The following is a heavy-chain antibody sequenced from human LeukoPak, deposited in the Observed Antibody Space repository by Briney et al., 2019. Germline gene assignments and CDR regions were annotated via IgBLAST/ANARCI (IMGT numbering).Heavy chain of an antibody. J-gene: IGHJ3*02. Sequence: PGGSLRLSCAASGFTFDHYAMSWVRQAPGKGLEWVSAISGSGGSTYYADSVKGRFTISRDNSKNTLYLQMNSLRAEDTAVYYCAKDGLYYYDSSGYNAFDIWGQGTMVTVSS. D-gene: IGHD3-22*01. V-gene: IGHV3-23*01. CDR1: GFTFDHYA. CDR2: ISGSGGST. CDR3: AKDGLYYYDSSGYNAFDI.